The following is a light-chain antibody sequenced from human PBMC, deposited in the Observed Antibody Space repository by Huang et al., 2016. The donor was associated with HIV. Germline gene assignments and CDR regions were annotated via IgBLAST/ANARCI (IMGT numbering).Light chain of an antibody. J-gene: IGKJ4*01. V-gene: IGKV3-11*01. CDR2: DAS. CDR3: QQHDSWLT. CDR1: QTISNH. Sequence: IVLTQSPATLSWYLGERVTLSCRASQTISNHLAWYQQRPGQAPRLLIYDASTRVAGVPARFSGSGSGTDFTLTISSLEPEDFALYYCQQHDSWLTFGGGPRWRS.